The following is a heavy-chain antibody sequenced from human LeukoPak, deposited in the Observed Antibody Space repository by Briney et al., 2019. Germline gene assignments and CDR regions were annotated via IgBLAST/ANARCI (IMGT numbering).Heavy chain of an antibody. CDR2: IYYSGSL. CDR3: ANYHGSGSYPFDY. Sequence: SETLSLTCTVSGGSISSSSFYWSWIRQPPGKGLEWIGYIYYSGSLNYNPSLKSRVTISLDTSKNQFSLRLSSVTAADTAVYYCANYHGSGSYPFDYWGQGTLVTVSS. J-gene: IGHJ4*02. D-gene: IGHD3-10*01. V-gene: IGHV4-61*01. CDR1: GGSISSSSFY.